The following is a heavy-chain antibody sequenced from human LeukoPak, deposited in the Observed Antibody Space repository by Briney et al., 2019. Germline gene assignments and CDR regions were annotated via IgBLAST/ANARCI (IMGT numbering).Heavy chain of an antibody. CDR3: ARVRCSSNSCFPDY. J-gene: IGHJ4*02. CDR1: GFSFSSNG. Sequence: GGSLRLSCAASGFSFSSNGMNWVRQPPGKGLEWLSFISGSSETIYYADSVKGRFTISRDNARKSLYLRMNTLRAEDTAVYYCARVRCSSNSCFPDYWGQGTLVTVSS. V-gene: IGHV3-48*01. CDR2: ISGSSETI. D-gene: IGHD2-2*01.